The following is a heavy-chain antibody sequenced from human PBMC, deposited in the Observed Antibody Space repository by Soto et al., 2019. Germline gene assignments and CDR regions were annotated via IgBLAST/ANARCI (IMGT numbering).Heavy chain of an antibody. V-gene: IGHV4-31*03. CDR2: SYYTGSS. CDR3: ARYGTRGDW. Sequence: PSETLSLTCTVSGGSISSGGYYWSWIRQHPGKGLEWVGYSYYTGSSYYNPSLKSRVTISVDASKNQLSLRLASVTAADTAVYYCARYGTRGDWWGLGTQVTVSS. J-gene: IGHJ5*01. CDR1: GGSISSGGYY. D-gene: IGHD3-10*01.